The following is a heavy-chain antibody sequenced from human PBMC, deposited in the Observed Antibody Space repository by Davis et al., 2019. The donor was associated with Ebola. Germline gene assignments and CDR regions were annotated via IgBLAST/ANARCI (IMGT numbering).Heavy chain of an antibody. D-gene: IGHD1-26*01. CDR3: ARSGGASHFDY. CDR2: FNGDGDST. V-gene: IGHV3-74*01. CDR1: GFTFSNYW. Sequence: GESLKISCAASGFTFSNYWMHWVRQAPGKGLVWVSRFNGDGDSTSYADSVKGRFTISRDDANNSLYLQMNSLRAEDTAVYYCARSGGASHFDYWGHGTLVTVSS. J-gene: IGHJ4*01.